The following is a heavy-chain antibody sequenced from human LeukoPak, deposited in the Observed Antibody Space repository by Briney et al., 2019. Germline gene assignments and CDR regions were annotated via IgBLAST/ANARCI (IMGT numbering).Heavy chain of an antibody. D-gene: IGHD1-26*01. Sequence: GGSLRLSCAASGFTFSNYNMNWVRQAPGKGLEWVSSISSSSSYIYYADSVRGRFTISRDNARNSLHLQMNSPRAEDTAVYYCARGEPGVGASLDYWGQGSLVTVSS. CDR1: GFTFSNYN. J-gene: IGHJ4*02. V-gene: IGHV3-21*01. CDR3: ARGEPGVGASLDY. CDR2: ISSSSSYI.